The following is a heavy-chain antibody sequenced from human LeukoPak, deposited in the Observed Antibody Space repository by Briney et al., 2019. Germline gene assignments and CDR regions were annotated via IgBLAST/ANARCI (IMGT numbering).Heavy chain of an antibody. Sequence: GGSLRLSCAASGFTFSSYGMHWVRQAPGKGLEWVAVISYDGSNKNYADSVKGRFTISRDNSKNTLYLQMNSLRAEDTAVYYCAKDREQQGYFQHWGQGTLVTVSS. CDR3: AKDREQQGYFQH. CDR1: GFTFSSYG. CDR2: ISYDGSNK. J-gene: IGHJ1*01. D-gene: IGHD6-13*01. V-gene: IGHV3-30*18.